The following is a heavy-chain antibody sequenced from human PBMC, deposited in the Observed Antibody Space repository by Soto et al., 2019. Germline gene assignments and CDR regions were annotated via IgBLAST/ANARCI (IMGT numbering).Heavy chain of an antibody. CDR3: ARARGYSYGYDVDY. J-gene: IGHJ4*02. V-gene: IGHV1-3*01. CDR2: INAGNGNT. Sequence: SVKVSCKASGYTFTSYAMHWVRQAPGQRLEWMGWINAGNGNTKYSQKFQGRVTITRDTSASTAYMELSSLRSEDTAVYYCARARGYSYGYDVDYWGQGTLVTVSS. D-gene: IGHD5-18*01. CDR1: GYTFTSYA.